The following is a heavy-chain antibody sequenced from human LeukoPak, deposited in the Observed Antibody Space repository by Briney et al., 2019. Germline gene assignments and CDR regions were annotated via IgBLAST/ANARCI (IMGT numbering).Heavy chain of an antibody. J-gene: IGHJ4*02. V-gene: IGHV1-46*01. CDR3: ARWTTTYLDY. D-gene: IGHD4-11*01. CDR1: GYTFTNYY. CDR2: INPSGGST. Sequence: ASVKVSCKASGYTFTNYYIHWVRQAPGQGLEWMGIINPSGGSTNFAQKFQGRVTMTTDTSTITVYIELSSPRSEDTAVYYCARWTTTYLDYWGQGTLVTVSS.